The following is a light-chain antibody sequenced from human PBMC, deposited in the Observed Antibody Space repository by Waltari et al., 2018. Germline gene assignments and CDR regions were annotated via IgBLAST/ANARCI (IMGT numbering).Light chain of an antibody. V-gene: IGKV1-39*01. J-gene: IGKJ4*01. Sequence: DIQMTQSPSSLSASVGDRVTINCRASQSISDSLNWYQQKPGKAPKLLIYAASTLQSGVPSRFSGSGYGTDFTLTISRLQREDFATYYCQQSYNDPLT. CDR1: QSISDS. CDR2: AAS. CDR3: QQSYNDPLT.